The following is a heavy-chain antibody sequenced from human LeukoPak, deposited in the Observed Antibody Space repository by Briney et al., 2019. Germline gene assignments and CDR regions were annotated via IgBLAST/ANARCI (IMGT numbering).Heavy chain of an antibody. J-gene: IGHJ4*02. V-gene: IGHV3-64*01. D-gene: IGHD3-3*01. CDR1: GFTFSSYA. CDR2: ISSNGGST. Sequence: GGSLRLSCAASGFTFSSYAMHWVRQAPGKGLEYVSAISSNGGSTYYANSVKGRFTISRDNSKNTLYLQMGSLRAEDMAVYYCARASDFWSGYFFDYCGQGTLVTVSS. CDR3: ARASDFWSGYFFDY.